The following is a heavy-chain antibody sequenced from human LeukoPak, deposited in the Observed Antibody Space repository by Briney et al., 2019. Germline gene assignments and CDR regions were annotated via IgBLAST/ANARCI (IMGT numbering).Heavy chain of an antibody. V-gene: IGHV3-30*18. CDR2: ISYDGSNK. CDR3: AKDTTWQLVGLHYYGMDV. Sequence: GGSLRLSCAASGFTVSSNYMSWVRQAPGKGLEWVAVISYDGSNKYYADSVKGRFTISRDNSKNTLYLQMNSLRAEDTAVYYCAKDTTWQLVGLHYYGMDVWGQGTTVTVSS. CDR1: GFTVSSNY. J-gene: IGHJ6*02. D-gene: IGHD6-13*01.